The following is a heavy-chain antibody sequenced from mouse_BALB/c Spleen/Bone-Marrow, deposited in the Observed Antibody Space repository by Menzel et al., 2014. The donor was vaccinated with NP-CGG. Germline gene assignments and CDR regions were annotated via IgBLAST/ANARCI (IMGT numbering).Heavy chain of an antibody. V-gene: IGHV7-3*02. CDR3: ARDINYDIYWYFDV. CDR2: SRNKANGYTT. CDR1: GFTFTDYY. Sequence: VQLKQSGGGLARPGGSLRLSCATSGFTFTDYYMSWVRQPPGKALEWLGFSRNKANGYTTEYSASVKGRFTISRDNSQSILYLQMNTLRAEDSATYYCARDINYDIYWYFDVWGAGTTVTVSS. D-gene: IGHD2-4*01. J-gene: IGHJ1*01.